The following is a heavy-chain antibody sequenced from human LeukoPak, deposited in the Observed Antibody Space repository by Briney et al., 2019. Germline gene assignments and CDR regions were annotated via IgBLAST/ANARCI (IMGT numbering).Heavy chain of an antibody. CDR1: GFDFSRYW. V-gene: IGHV3-7*01. Sequence: PGGSLRLSCAGSGFDFSRYWMAWVRQAPGKGLEWVANIKQDGSERNFLDSVKGRFTVSRDNAKNSLYLQMNSLRAEDTAVYYCAREGGYSYGLLWFCGQGTLVTVSS. CDR3: AREGGYSYGLLWF. J-gene: IGHJ1*01. CDR2: IKQDGSER. D-gene: IGHD5-18*01.